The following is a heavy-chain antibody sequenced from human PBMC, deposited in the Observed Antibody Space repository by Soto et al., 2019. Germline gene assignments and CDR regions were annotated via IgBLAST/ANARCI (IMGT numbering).Heavy chain of an antibody. J-gene: IGHJ5*02. CDR1: GFTFSSYG. CDR2: IWYDGSNL. CDR3: ARMVVAATLPWFDP. V-gene: IGHV3-33*01. Sequence: PGGSLRLSCAASGFTFSSYGMHWVRQAPGKGLEWVAVIWYDGSNLYYADSVKGRFTISRDNSKNTLYLQMNSLRADDTAVYYCARMVVAATLPWFDPWGQGTLVTVSS. D-gene: IGHD2-15*01.